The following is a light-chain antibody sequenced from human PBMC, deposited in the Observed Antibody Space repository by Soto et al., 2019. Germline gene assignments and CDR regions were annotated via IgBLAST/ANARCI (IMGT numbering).Light chain of an antibody. CDR2: YDD. V-gene: IGLV1-36*01. CDR1: SSNIGNNA. Sequence: QSVLTQPPSMSDAPRQRVSISCSGSSSNIGNNAVSWYRQLPGKPPKLLIYYDDLLPSGVSDRFSGSKSGTSASLAISGLQSEDEADYYCAAWDDNLNGLVFGGGTKVTVL. CDR3: AAWDDNLNGLV. J-gene: IGLJ2*01.